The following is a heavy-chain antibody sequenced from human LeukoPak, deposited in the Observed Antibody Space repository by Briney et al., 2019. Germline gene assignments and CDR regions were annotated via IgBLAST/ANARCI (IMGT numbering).Heavy chain of an antibody. J-gene: IGHJ4*02. V-gene: IGHV3-23*01. Sequence: GGSLRLSCAASGFTFSSYVMSWVRQAPGKGLEWVSAISCSGRSTYYADSVKGRFTISRDNSKNTLYLQMNSLRAEDTAVYYCAKDSEGVTMVRGVIVRAPFDYWGQGTLVTVSS. CDR3: AKDSEGVTMVRGVIVRAPFDY. D-gene: IGHD3-10*01. CDR1: GFTFSSYV. CDR2: ISCSGRST.